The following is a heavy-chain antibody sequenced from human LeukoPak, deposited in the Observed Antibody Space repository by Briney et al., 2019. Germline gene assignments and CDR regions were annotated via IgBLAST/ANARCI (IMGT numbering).Heavy chain of an antibody. V-gene: IGHV4-59*11. D-gene: IGHD4-23*01. CDR1: GGSISSHY. Sequence: PSETLSLTCTVSGGSISSHYWSWIRQPPGKGLEWIGYIYYSGSTNYNPSLKSRVTISVDTSKNQFSLKLSSVTAADTAVYYCARATSGNPLPPSYYYYYMDAWGKGTTVTASS. CDR2: IYYSGST. J-gene: IGHJ6*03. CDR3: ARATSGNPLPPSYYYYYMDA.